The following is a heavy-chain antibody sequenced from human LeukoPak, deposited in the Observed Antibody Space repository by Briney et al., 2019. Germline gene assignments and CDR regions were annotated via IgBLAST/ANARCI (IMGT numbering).Heavy chain of an antibody. V-gene: IGHV3-21*01. CDR1: GFTFSTYW. Sequence: GGSLRLSCSTSGFTFSTYWMSWVRQAPGKGLEWVSSITSSSGFMSYADSVKGRFTISRDNAKNSLYLQMNSLTAEDTAVYYCARDGNYVSGRVGAFDIWGQGTMVTVSS. J-gene: IGHJ3*02. CDR2: ITSSSGFM. CDR3: ARDGNYVSGRVGAFDI. D-gene: IGHD3-10*01.